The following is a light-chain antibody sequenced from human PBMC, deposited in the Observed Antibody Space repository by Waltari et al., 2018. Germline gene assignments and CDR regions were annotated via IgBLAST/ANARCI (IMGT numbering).Light chain of an antibody. CDR1: SSDVGTYNF. J-gene: IGLJ2*01. Sequence: QSALTQPASVSGSPGQSITISCTGTSSDVGTYNFVSWYQQHPGKAPKLMIYEVIKRPSGVSNRFSGSKSGNTASLTISGLQDEDEAEYYCCSYAGTDTVIIFGGGTKVTVL. CDR2: EVI. CDR3: CSYAGTDTVII. V-gene: IGLV2-23*02.